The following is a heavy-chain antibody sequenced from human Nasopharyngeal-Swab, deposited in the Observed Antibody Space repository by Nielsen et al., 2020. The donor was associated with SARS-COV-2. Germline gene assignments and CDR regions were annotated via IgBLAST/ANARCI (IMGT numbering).Heavy chain of an antibody. D-gene: IGHD4-23*01. J-gene: IGHJ4*02. Sequence: WIRQPPGKGLEWVPYISSSGSTIYYADSVKGRFTISRDNAKNSLYLQMNSLRAEDTAVYYCARDDYGGVDYWGQGTLVTVSS. CDR2: ISSSGSTI. V-gene: IGHV3-48*03. CDR3: ARDDYGGVDY.